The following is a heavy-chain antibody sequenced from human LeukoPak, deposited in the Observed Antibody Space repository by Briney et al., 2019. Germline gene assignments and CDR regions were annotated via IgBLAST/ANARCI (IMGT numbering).Heavy chain of an antibody. V-gene: IGHV3-30-3*01. CDR2: ISYDGSNK. J-gene: IGHJ4*02. D-gene: IGHD1-1*01. CDR3: ARVMTTGTVDY. CDR1: GFTFSSYA. Sequence: GRSLRLSCAASGFTFSSYAMHWVRQAPGKGLEWVAVISYDGSNKYYADSVKGRFTISRDNSKNTLYLQMNSLRAEDTAVYCCARVMTTGTVDYWGQGTLVTVSS.